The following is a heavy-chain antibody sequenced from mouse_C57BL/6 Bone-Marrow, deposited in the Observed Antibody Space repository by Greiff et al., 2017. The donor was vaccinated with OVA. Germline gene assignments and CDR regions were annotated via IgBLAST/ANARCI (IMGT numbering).Heavy chain of an antibody. CDR1: GYTFTSYW. CDR3: ARQLRRHYFDY. CDR2: IDPSDSYT. V-gene: IGHV1-59*01. J-gene: IGHJ2*01. D-gene: IGHD3-2*02. Sequence: QVHVKQPGAELVRPGTSVKLSCKASGYTFTSYWMHWVKQRPGQGLEWIGVIDPSDSYTNYNQKFKGKATLTVDTSSSTAYMQLSSLTSEDSAVYYCARQLRRHYFDYWGQGTTLTVSS.